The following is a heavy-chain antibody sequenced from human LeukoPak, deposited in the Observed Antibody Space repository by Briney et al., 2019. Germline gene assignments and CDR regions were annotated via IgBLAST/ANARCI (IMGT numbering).Heavy chain of an antibody. CDR3: ASGDGNYDS. V-gene: IGHV1-46*01. J-gene: IGHJ4*02. CDR1: GYSFTSYY. Sequence: ASVPVSRMASGYSFTSYYLHWVRPAPGQGLEGMGIINPSGGSTSYAEKFQGRVPMTRDTSTSTVYMELSSLRSEDTAVYYCASGDGNYDSWGQGTLVTVSS. CDR2: INPSGGST. D-gene: IGHD3-22*01.